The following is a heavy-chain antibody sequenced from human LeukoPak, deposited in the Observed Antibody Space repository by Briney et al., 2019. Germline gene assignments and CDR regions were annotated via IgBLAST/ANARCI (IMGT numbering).Heavy chain of an antibody. CDR2: IKQDGTEK. Sequence: GGSLRLSCAASGFTFSSYWMSWVRQAPGKGLEWVANIKQDGTEKYFVDSVKGRFTISRDNAKNSLYLQMNSLRAEDTAVYYCAKDPYYDSSGPHIGGQGTLVTVSS. D-gene: IGHD3-22*01. CDR3: AKDPYYDSSGPHI. V-gene: IGHV3-7*01. CDR1: GFTFSSYW. J-gene: IGHJ4*02.